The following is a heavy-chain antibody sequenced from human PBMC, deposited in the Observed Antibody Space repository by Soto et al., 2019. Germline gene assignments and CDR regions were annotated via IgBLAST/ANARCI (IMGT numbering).Heavy chain of an antibody. CDR2: IYASGSP. D-gene: IGHD1-26*01. V-gene: IGHV4-59*02. CDR1: GGSVSVYY. CDR3: ARGVGSSPPQY. J-gene: IGHJ4*02. Sequence: SETLSLTCTISGGSVSVYYWSWIRQSTGQGLEWIGYIYASGSPYYNPSLRSRVTISADTSKNQISLRLTSPTAADTAVYYCARGVGSSPPQYWGRGTLVTVSS.